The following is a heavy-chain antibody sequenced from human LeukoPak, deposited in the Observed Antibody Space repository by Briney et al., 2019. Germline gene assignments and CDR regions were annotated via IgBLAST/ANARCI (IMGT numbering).Heavy chain of an antibody. CDR3: ARSPPGDAFDI. V-gene: IGHV3-21*01. J-gene: IGHJ3*02. CDR2: ISSSSSFI. CDR1: GFTPSSYS. Sequence: PGGSLRLSCAASGFTPSSYSMKWVRPAPGKGLEWVSSISSSSSFIFYADSVKGRFTISRDNAKNSLYLQMNGLRAEDTALYYCARSPPGDAFDIWGQGTMVTVSS.